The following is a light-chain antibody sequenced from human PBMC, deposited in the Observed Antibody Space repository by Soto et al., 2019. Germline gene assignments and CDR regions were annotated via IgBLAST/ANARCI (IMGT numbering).Light chain of an antibody. V-gene: IGLV2-14*01. CDR2: EVS. CDR1: SSDVGGYKY. J-gene: IGLJ1*01. CDR3: SSYTPTSPYV. Sequence: QSALTQPASVSGSPGQSITISCTGTSSDVGGYKYVSWYQQHPDKAPKLLIYEVSNRPSGVSSRFSGSKSGNTASLTISGLLAEDEADYYCSSYTPTSPYVFGSGTKVTVL.